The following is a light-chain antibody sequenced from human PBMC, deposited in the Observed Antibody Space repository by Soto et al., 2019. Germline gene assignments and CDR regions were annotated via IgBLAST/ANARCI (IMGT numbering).Light chain of an antibody. J-gene: IGKJ4*01. Sequence: EIVLTQFPGALSLSPGERVTLSCRASQTVSNTYLAWYQQKSGQAPKFLIYGASNRATGIPDRFSGSGSGTSVTLTLSGLEPEDFVVYYCQQYGALPPTFGGGTKVEIK. V-gene: IGKV3-20*01. CDR3: QQYGALPPT. CDR2: GAS. CDR1: QTVSNTY.